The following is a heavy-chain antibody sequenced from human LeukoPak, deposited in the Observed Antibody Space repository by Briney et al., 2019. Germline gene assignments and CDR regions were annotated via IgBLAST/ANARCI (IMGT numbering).Heavy chain of an antibody. J-gene: IGHJ4*02. CDR1: GGTFSSYA. CDR3: ASRTGTNLSAVPDY. Sequence: SVKVSCKASGGTFSSYAISWVRQAPGQGLEWMGGIIPIFGTANYAQKFQGRLTITADESTSTAYMELSSLRSEDTAVYYCASRTGTNLSAVPDYWGQGTLVTVSS. D-gene: IGHD1-7*01. CDR2: IIPIFGTA. V-gene: IGHV1-69*13.